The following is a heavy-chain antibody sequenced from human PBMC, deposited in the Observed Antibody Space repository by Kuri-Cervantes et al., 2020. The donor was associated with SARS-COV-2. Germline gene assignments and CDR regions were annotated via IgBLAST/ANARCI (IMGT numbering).Heavy chain of an antibody. CDR3: ARGEITMVRGVIGAGWFDP. CDR1: GFTFSSYW. CDR2: IKQDGSEK. D-gene: IGHD3-10*01. V-gene: IGHV3-7*03. Sequence: GGSLRLSCAASGFTFSSYWMSWVRQAPGKGLEWVANIKQDGSEKYYVDSVKGRFTISRDNSKNTLYLQMNSLRAEDTAVYYCARGEITMVRGVIGAGWFDPWGQGTLVTVSS. J-gene: IGHJ5*02.